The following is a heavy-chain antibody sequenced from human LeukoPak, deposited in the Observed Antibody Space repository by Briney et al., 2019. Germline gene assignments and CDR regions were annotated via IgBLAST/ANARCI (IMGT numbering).Heavy chain of an antibody. CDR1: GYSFTSYW. Sequence: PGESLKISCKGSGYSFTSYWIGWVRQMPGKGLEWMGIIYPGDSDTRYSPSFQGQVTISADKSISTAYLQRSSLKASDTAMYYCARQGRYFDWSVLYYFDYWGQGTLVTVSS. J-gene: IGHJ4*02. V-gene: IGHV5-51*01. D-gene: IGHD3-9*01. CDR3: ARQGRYFDWSVLYYFDY. CDR2: IYPGDSDT.